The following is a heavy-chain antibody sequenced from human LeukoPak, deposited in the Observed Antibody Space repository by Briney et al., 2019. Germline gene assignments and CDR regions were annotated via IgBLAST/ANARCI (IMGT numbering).Heavy chain of an antibody. Sequence: SETLSLTCAVYGGSFSGYYWSWIRQPPGKGLEWIGEINHSGSTNYNPSLKSRVTISVDTSKNQFSLKLSSVTAADTAVYYCARGHTTGTTADCWGQGTLVTVSS. J-gene: IGHJ4*02. CDR2: INHSGST. CDR1: GGSFSGYY. CDR3: ARGHTTGTTADC. V-gene: IGHV4-34*01. D-gene: IGHD1-1*01.